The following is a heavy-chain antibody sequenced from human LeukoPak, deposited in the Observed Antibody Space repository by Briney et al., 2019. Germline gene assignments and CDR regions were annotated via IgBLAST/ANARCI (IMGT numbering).Heavy chain of an antibody. CDR2: IKSKTDGGTT. V-gene: IGHV3-15*01. CDR3: TTEGGPYCGGDCYFFDC. J-gene: IGHJ4*02. Sequence: GGSLRLSCAASGFTFSNAWMSWVRQAPGKGLEWVGRIKSKTDGGTTDYAAPVKGIFTISRDYSKNTLYLQMNSLKTEDTAVYYCTTEGGPYCGGDCYFFDCWRQRTLVGDSS. CDR1: GFTFSNAW. D-gene: IGHD2-21*02.